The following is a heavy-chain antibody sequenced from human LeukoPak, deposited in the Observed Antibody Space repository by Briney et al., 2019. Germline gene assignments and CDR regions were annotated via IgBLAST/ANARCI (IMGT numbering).Heavy chain of an antibody. D-gene: IGHD6-19*01. J-gene: IGHJ4*02. V-gene: IGHV1-46*01. Sequence: ASVKVSCKTSGYTFTSYYMHWVRQAPGQGLEWMGLNNPSTGTTAYAQTFQGRVTMTRDASTSTVYMELSSLTSEDTAVYFCARDRGLLYGSSACLDSWGQGTLVTVSS. CDR1: GYTFTSYY. CDR3: ARDRGLLYGSSACLDS. CDR2: NNPSTGTT.